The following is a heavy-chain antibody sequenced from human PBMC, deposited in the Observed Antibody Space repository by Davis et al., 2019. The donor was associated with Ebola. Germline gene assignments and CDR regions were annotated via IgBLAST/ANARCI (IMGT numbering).Heavy chain of an antibody. CDR3: ARVKVDCSSTSCHNYYYYGMDV. CDR1: GFTFSDYY. CDR2: ISSSSSYI. V-gene: IGHV3-11*06. D-gene: IGHD2-2*01. J-gene: IGHJ6*02. Sequence: GESLKISCAASGFTFSDYYMSWIRQAPGKGLEWVSSISSSSSYIYYADSVKGRFTISRDNAKNSLYLQMNSLRAEDTAVYYCARVKVDCSSTSCHNYYYYGMDVWGQGTTVTVSS.